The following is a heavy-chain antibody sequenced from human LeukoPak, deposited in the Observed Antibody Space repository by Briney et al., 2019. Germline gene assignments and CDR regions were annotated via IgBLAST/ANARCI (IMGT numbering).Heavy chain of an antibody. V-gene: IGHV4-31*03. Sequence: SETLSPTCSVSGGSISSGVYYWTWIRQHPGSGLEWIGFVYYSGNTYYNPSLKSRVTISVDTSKNQFSLKVSSMTAADTAVYYCARDRGSRGMDVWGQGTTVTVSS. CDR3: ARDRGSRGMDV. D-gene: IGHD1-1*01. CDR1: GGSISSGVYY. J-gene: IGHJ6*02. CDR2: VYYSGNT.